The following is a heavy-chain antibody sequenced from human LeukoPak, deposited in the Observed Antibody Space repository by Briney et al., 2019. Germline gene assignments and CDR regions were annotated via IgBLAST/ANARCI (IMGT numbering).Heavy chain of an antibody. V-gene: IGHV1-69*13. Sequence: GASVKVSCKASGGTFTSYAISWGRHPPGQGHELMGGIIHIFGTANYAQKFQGRVRITADESTSTAYMEQSSLRSEDTAVYYCARVYYDFWSCRYNWFDPWGQGTLVTVSS. J-gene: IGHJ5*02. CDR2: IIHIFGTA. CDR1: GGTFTSYA. CDR3: ARVYYDFWSCRYNWFDP. D-gene: IGHD3-3*01.